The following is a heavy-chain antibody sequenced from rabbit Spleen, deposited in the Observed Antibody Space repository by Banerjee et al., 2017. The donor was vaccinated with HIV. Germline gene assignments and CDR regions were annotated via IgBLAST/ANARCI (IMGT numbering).Heavy chain of an antibody. D-gene: IGHD8-1*01. J-gene: IGHJ6*01. V-gene: IGHV1S40*01. Sequence: VESGGDLVKPGASLTLTCTASGVSFSFSNYMCWVRQAPGKGLEWIGCIYAGSSDSVYYARSVISRFTISKTSSTTVTLQMTSLTVADTATYFCARDTGSSFSSYGMDLWGPGTLVTVS. CDR1: GVSFSFSNY. CDR2: IYAGSSDSV. CDR3: ARDTGSSFSSYGMDL.